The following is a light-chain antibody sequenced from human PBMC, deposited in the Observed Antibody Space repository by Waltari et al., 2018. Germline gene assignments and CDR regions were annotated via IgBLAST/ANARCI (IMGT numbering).Light chain of an antibody. CDR2: VNSDGSH. CDR3: QTGGHGTWV. Sequence: QLVVTQSPSASASLGAAVKLTCTLSSGHSSNIIAWLQQQPENGPRYLRKVNSDGSHSRGDEIPDRFSGSSSGAERYLTISSLQAEDEADYYCQTGGHGTWVFGGGTKLTVL. J-gene: IGLJ3*02. V-gene: IGLV4-69*01. CDR1: SGHSSNI.